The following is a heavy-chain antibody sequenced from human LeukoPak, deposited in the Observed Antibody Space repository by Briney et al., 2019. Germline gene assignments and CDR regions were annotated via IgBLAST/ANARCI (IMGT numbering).Heavy chain of an antibody. V-gene: IGHV4-59*08. CDR2: IFHNGGT. Sequence: SETLSLTCTVSGGSLGTYYWAWIRQPPGKGLEWIGYIFHNGGTDYNPPLRSRVTISVDTPRNQFSLNVNSVTAADTAVYYCAKTSTFGRGYGIDVWGQGTTVTVSS. CDR3: AKTSTFGRGYGIDV. D-gene: IGHD3-10*01. J-gene: IGHJ6*02. CDR1: GGSLGTYY.